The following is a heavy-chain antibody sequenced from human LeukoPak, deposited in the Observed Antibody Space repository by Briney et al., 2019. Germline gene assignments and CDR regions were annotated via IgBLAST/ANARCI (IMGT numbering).Heavy chain of an antibody. CDR1: GFTFSSDS. Sequence: GGSLRLTCAASGFTFSSDSMNWVRQAPGKGLELVSSRSSSSSYIYYADSVKGRFTISRDNAKNSLYLQMNSLRAEDTAVYYCARDEPIRLYSYDSSGYYYHYYYYMDGWGKGTTGTVS. D-gene: IGHD3-22*01. CDR3: ARDEPIRLYSYDSSGYYYHYYYYMDG. CDR2: RSSSSSYI. V-gene: IGHV3-21*01. J-gene: IGHJ6*03.